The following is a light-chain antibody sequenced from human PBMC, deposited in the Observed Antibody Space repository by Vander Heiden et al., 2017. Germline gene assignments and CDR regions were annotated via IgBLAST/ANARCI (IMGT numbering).Light chain of an antibody. CDR2: KAS. V-gene: IGKV1-5*03. CDR1: QSISSW. J-gene: IGKJ4*01. Sequence: DIQLTQSPSTLSASVGDRVTITCRASQSISSWLAWYQQKPGKAPKLLIYKASSLESGVPSRFSGSGSGTEFTLTISSLQPDDFATYYCQQYNSCPLTFGGGTKVEIK. CDR3: QQYNSCPLT.